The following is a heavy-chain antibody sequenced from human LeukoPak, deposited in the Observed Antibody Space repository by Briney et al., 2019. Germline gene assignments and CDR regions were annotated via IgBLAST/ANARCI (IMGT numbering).Heavy chain of an antibody. CDR1: GFIFDEYA. D-gene: IGHD5-12*01. CDR2: ITWNSGRI. CDR3: ARASGTSRFGY. J-gene: IGHJ4*02. Sequence: GRSLRLSCAASGFIFDEYAMHWVRQAPGKGLEWVSSITWNSGRIAHADSVRGRFTISRDNARKSLYLQMNSLRPEDTAFYYCARASGTSRFGYWGQGTLVTVSS. V-gene: IGHV3-9*01.